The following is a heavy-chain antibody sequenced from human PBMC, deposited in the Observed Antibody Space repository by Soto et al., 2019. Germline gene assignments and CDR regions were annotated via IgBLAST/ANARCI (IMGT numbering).Heavy chain of an antibody. CDR1: WGTSVDHG. V-gene: IGHV4-59*08. CDR3: TRPNKGDYAFDI. Sequence: PSVTICDTCTVAWGTSVDHGGSCIRQPPGKGLEWVGYIYKSGTTYNPSLQSRVTMSMDTSQNQVSLRLYSVTAADTAVYYCTRPNKGDYAFDIWGQGTLVTVSS. J-gene: IGHJ4*02. D-gene: IGHD4-17*01. CDR2: IYKSGTT.